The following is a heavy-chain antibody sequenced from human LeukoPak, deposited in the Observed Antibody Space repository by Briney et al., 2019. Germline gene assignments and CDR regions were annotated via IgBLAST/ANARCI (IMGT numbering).Heavy chain of an antibody. CDR1: GGSISSSSYY. CDR3: ARRGYCSSTSCYEYWFDP. CDR2: IYYSGST. Sequence: PSETLSLTCTLSGGSISSSSYYWGWIRQPPGKGLEWIVIIYYSGSTYYNPPLKSRLTISVDKSKNQFSLKLSYVTATDKAVYYCARRGYCSSTSCYEYWFDPWGQGTLVTVSS. V-gene: IGHV4-39*01. D-gene: IGHD2-2*01. J-gene: IGHJ5*02.